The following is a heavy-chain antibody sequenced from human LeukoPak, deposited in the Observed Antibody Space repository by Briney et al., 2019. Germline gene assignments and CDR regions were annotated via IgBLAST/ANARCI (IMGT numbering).Heavy chain of an antibody. D-gene: IGHD4/OR15-4a*01. V-gene: IGHV3-30*02. CDR3: ARGANYAFDY. Sequence: GGSLRLSCAASGFTFTTYAMDWVRQAPGKGLEWVTFIQNDGSTKFYADSVKGRFTISRDDYKKTFYLQMDSLRPDDTAVYYCARGANYAFDYWGQGTLVTVSS. J-gene: IGHJ4*01. CDR1: GFTFTTYA. CDR2: IQNDGSTK.